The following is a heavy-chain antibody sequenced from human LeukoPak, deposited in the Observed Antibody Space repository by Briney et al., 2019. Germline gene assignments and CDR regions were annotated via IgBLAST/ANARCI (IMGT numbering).Heavy chain of an antibody. V-gene: IGHV3-23*01. J-gene: IGHJ2*01. CDR1: GFTFSSYA. D-gene: IGHD2-15*01. CDR3: ASSGYCSGGSCYLRYWYFDL. Sequence: PGGSLRLSCAASGFTFSSYAMSWVRQAPGKGLEWVSSISGSGDSTSYADSVKGRFTISRDNSKSTLYLQMNNLGAEDTAVYYCASSGYCSGGSCYLRYWYFDLWGRGTLVTVSS. CDR2: ISGSGDST.